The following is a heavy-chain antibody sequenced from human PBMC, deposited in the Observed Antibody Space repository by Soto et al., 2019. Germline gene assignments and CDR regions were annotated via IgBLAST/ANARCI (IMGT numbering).Heavy chain of an antibody. J-gene: IGHJ6*02. CDR2: VQYTGRT. V-gene: IGHV4-59*08. CDR3: TRHYGNSGVFGVDV. CDR1: AGSISGYY. D-gene: IGHD3-10*01. Sequence: QVQLRESGPGLVKPSETLSLTCTVSAGSISGYYWSWIRQPRREGLEWIGYVQYTGRTNYNPSLKSRVTISVDASKNEVSLKLNSVTAADTAVYYCTRHYGNSGVFGVDVWGQGTTVIVSS.